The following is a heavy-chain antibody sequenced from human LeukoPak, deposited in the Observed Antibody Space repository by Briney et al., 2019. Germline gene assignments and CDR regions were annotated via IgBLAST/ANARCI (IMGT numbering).Heavy chain of an antibody. Sequence: GSLRLSCAASGFTFSSYAMTWVRQPPGKGLEWIGEINHSGSTNYNPSLKSRVTISVDTSKNQFSLKLSSVTAADTAVYYCASGRPITGAAGYNWFDPWGQGTLVTVSS. V-gene: IGHV4-34*01. CDR1: GFTFSSYA. J-gene: IGHJ5*02. CDR3: ASGRPITGAAGYNWFDP. CDR2: INHSGST. D-gene: IGHD6-13*01.